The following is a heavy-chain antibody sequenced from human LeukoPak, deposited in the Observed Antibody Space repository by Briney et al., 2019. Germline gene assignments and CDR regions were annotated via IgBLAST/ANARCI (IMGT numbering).Heavy chain of an antibody. CDR3: ARGQMYSGFYYMDV. D-gene: IGHD1-26*01. V-gene: IGHV4-61*02. J-gene: IGHJ6*03. CDR1: GGSISSGSYY. Sequence: SETLSLTCTVSGGSISSGSYYWTWIRQPAGKGLEWIGRIYITGSTDYNSSLKSRVTMSVDMSKNQFSLKLSYVTAADTAVYYCARGQMYSGFYYMDVWGKGTTVTISS. CDR2: IYITGST.